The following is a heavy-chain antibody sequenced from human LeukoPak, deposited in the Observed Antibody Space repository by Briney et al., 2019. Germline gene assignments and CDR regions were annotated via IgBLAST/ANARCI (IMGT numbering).Heavy chain of an antibody. J-gene: IGHJ6*03. CDR2: INWNGGST. Sequence: PGGSLRLSCAASGFTVSSNSMSWVRQAPGKGLEWVSGINWNGGSTGYADSVKGRFTISRDNAKNSLYLQMNSLRAEDTAVYYCARDGRATVTSPPRFVYYYYMDVWGKGTTVTVSS. D-gene: IGHD4-17*01. V-gene: IGHV3-20*04. CDR3: ARDGRATVTSPPRFVYYYYMDV. CDR1: GFTVSSNS.